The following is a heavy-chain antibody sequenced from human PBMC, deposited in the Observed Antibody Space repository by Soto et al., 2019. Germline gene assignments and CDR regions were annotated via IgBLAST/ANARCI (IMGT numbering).Heavy chain of an antibody. V-gene: IGHV1-3*01. Sequence: QVQLVPSGAEVKKPGASVKVSCRASGYTFTRNAIQRVRHAPGQRLEWIGRIKAGNGDTKYSQKFHDRVNITRDTSASAAYMELRTLASEDTSVYYCARLENDYSTFEYWGQGTLVTVSS. J-gene: IGHJ4*02. CDR3: ARLENDYSTFEY. CDR1: GYTFTRNA. CDR2: IKAGNGDT. D-gene: IGHD3-16*01.